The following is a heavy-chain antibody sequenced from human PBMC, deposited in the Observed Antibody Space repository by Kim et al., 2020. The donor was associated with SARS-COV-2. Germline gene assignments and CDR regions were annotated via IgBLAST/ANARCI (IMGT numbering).Heavy chain of an antibody. CDR1: GGSISSSRYY. CDR2: IYYSGST. D-gene: IGHD2-2*02. V-gene: IGHV4-39*01. Sequence: SETLSLTCTVSGGSISSSRYYWGWLRQPPGQGLEWIGSIYYSGSTYYNPSLKSRVTISVDTSKNQFSLKLSPVTAADTAVYYCARQCVVSSAILYYFDS. CDR3: ARQCVVSSAILYYFDS. J-gene: IGHJ5*01.